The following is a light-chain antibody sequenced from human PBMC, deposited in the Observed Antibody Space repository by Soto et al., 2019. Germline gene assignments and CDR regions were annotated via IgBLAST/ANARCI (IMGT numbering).Light chain of an antibody. V-gene: IGKV1-12*01. CDR3: QQANSFPLT. Sequence: DIPMTQSPSSVSASVGDRVTITCRASQGISALLAWYQQKPGKAPNLLIHTASNLQSGVPSRFSGSGSGTDFTLTISSLQPEDFATYYCQQANSFPLTFGGGTKVEIK. CDR1: QGISAL. CDR2: TAS. J-gene: IGKJ4*01.